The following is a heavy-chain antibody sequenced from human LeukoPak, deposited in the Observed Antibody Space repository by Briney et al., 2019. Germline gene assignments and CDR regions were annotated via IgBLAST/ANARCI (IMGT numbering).Heavy chain of an antibody. CDR2: IGPSGRST. CDR1: GFTFRTYA. V-gene: IGHV3-23*01. CDR3: AKDPMVRGATYDY. D-gene: IGHD3-10*01. J-gene: IGHJ4*02. Sequence: GGSLRLSCAASGFTFRTYAMTWVRQAPGKGLEWVSAIGPSGRSTYYADSVRGRFTISRDNSKNTLYLQMNSLRAEDTAIYYCAKDPMVRGATYDYWGQGTPVTVSS.